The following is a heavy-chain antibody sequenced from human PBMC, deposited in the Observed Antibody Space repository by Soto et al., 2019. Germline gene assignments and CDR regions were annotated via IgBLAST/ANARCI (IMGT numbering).Heavy chain of an antibody. CDR2: VYYTVST. Sequence: SETLSLTCSVSVGSISGSYWSWIRQSPGKGLEWLGYVYYTVSTNYSPSLRSRVSISVDTSKNEFSLRLSSVTAADTAVYFCARSVAVPGAHLDYWGQGTRVTVSS. CDR1: VGSISGSY. V-gene: IGHV4-59*01. D-gene: IGHD6-19*01. J-gene: IGHJ4*02. CDR3: ARSVAVPGAHLDY.